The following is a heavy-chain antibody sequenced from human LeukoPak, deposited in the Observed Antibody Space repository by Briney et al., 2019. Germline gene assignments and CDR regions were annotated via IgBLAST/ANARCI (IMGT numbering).Heavy chain of an antibody. CDR3: AKATGPYSAFDY. Sequence: GRSLRLSCAASGFTFSTYGMHWVRQAPGKGLEWLAVIWDDGRNHFYADSVKGRFTVSRDNSKNTLSLQMNSLRAEDTAVYYCAKATGPYSAFDYWGQGIVVTVSS. CDR2: IWDDGRNH. CDR1: GFTFSTYG. D-gene: IGHD2-21*01. J-gene: IGHJ4*02. V-gene: IGHV3-33*06.